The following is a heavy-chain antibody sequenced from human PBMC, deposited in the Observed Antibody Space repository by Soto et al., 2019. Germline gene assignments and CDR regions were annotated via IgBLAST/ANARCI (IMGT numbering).Heavy chain of an antibody. CDR2: INHSGTT. V-gene: IGHV4-34*01. CDR3: ARGVVI. J-gene: IGHJ4*02. CDR1: GGSFSGYY. D-gene: IGHD3-16*02. Sequence: SETLSLTCGVYGGSFSGYYWGWIRQSPEKGLEWIGEINHSGTTIYNPSLESRVTISIDTSKSQFSLNLRYVTAADTAVYYCARGVVIWGQGTLVTISS.